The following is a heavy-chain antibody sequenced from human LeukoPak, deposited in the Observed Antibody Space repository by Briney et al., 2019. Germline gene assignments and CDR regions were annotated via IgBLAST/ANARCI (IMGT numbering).Heavy chain of an antibody. D-gene: IGHD5-12*01. CDR1: GGSISSGGYY. J-gene: IGHJ6*02. Sequence: PSETLSLTCTVSGGSISSGGYYWSWIRQHPGKGLEWIGYIYYSGSTYYNPSLKSRVTISVDTSKNQFSLKLSSVTAADTAVYYCASQGGYETYYYYGMDVRGQGTTVTVSS. CDR3: ASQGGYETYYYYGMDV. CDR2: IYYSGST. V-gene: IGHV4-31*03.